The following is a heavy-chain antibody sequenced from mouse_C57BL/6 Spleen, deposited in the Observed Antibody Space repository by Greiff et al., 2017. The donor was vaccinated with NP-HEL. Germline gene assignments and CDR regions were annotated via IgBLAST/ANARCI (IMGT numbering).Heavy chain of an antibody. Sequence: QVQLQQSGAELVRPGASVTLSCKASGYTFTDYEMHWVKQTPVHGLEWIGAIDPETGGTAYNQKFKGKAILTADKSSSTAYMELRSLTSEDSAVYYCTRYTTVVATSGFDYWGQGTTLTVSS. V-gene: IGHV1-15*01. CDR3: TRYTTVVATSGFDY. CDR2: IDPETGGT. CDR1: GYTFTDYE. J-gene: IGHJ2*01. D-gene: IGHD1-1*01.